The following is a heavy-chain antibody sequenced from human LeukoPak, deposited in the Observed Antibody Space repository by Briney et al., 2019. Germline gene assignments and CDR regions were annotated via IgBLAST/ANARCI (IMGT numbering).Heavy chain of an antibody. D-gene: IGHD6-13*01. CDR1: GFTFSSYS. Sequence: GGSLRLSCVASGFTFSSYSMNWVRQAPGKGLEWVSSISSSSSYIYYADSVKGRFTISRDNAKNSLYLQMNSLRAEDTAVYYCASKGAVAAAERDYWGQGTLVTVSS. V-gene: IGHV3-21*01. CDR3: ASKGAVAAAERDY. CDR2: ISSSSSYI. J-gene: IGHJ4*02.